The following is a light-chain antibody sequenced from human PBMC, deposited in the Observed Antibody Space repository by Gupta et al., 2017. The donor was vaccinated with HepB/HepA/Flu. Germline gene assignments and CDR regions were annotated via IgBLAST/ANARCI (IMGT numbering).Light chain of an antibody. V-gene: IGLV3-1*01. J-gene: IGLJ2*01. CDR1: KLGDKY. CDR2: QDN. Sequence: SYELTQPPSVSVSPGQTASITCSGDKLGDKYACWYQQKPGQSPVLVIYQDNKRPSGIPERFSGSNSGNTATLTISGTQAMDEADYYCQAWDSLHVVFGGGTKLTVL. CDR3: QAWDSLHVV.